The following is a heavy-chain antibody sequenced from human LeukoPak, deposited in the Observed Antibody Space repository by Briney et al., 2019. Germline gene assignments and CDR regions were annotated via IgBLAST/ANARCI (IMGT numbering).Heavy chain of an antibody. Sequence: PSETLSLTCAVSGYSISSGYYWGWIRQPPGKRMEWIGSIYHSGSTYYNPSLKSRVTISVDTSRNQFSLKLSSVTAADTAVYYCARLLEGVGAFDIWGQGTMVTVSS. CDR3: ARLLEGVGAFDI. D-gene: IGHD3-10*01. J-gene: IGHJ3*02. V-gene: IGHV4-38-2*01. CDR1: GYSISSGYY. CDR2: IYHSGST.